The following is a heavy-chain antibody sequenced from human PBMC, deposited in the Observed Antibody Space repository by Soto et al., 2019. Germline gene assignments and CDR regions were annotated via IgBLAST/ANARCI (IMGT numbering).Heavy chain of an antibody. J-gene: IGHJ5*02. D-gene: IGHD6-25*01. Sequence: QMQLVQSGGGLVKPGGSLTLSCKASGFTFSDYYMIWVRQTPGKGLEWLSYISDSGSTIYYADSVRARFTIFRENAANSVYLQLDGLTGGETAFYYCARGGSGWTRGGWLGPWGQGSLVTVSS. CDR2: ISDSGSTI. CDR3: ARGGSGWTRGGWLGP. CDR1: GFTFSDYY. V-gene: IGHV3-11*01.